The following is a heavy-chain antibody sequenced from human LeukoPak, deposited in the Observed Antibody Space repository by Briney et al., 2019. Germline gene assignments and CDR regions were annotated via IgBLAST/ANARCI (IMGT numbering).Heavy chain of an antibody. V-gene: IGHV1-2*06. D-gene: IGHD2-2*02. CDR3: TRTWWTEACSSSSCFTPDFDY. CDR2: XNSNSGAX. J-gene: IGHJ4*02. Sequence: QAPDQGXEWMGRXNSNSGAXVFAQKFQGRVTMTRDTSTNTVYMELSSLEFDDTAVYYCTRTWWTEACSSSSCFTPDFDYWGQGTPVTVSS.